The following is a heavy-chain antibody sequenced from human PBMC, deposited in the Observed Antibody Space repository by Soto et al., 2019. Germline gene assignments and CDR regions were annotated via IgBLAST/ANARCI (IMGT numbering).Heavy chain of an antibody. CDR1: GFTFSAYG. Sequence: GGSLRLPCTASGFTFSAYGVHWVRKDTGKGLVWVSRISNDGISITYADSVKGQFTTSRDNAKNTLYLQMNSLKAEDKAVYYRGRGTLPLDSRVQGTLVPVSS. CDR3: GRGTLPLDS. J-gene: IGHJ4*02. V-gene: IGHV3-74*01. CDR2: ISNDGISI.